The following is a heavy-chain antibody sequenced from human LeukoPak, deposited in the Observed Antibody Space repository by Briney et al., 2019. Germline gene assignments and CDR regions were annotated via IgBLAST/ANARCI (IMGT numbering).Heavy chain of an antibody. J-gene: IGHJ6*02. CDR3: ARVPPRGPGRCYYGMDV. CDR2: ISSTVGTT. CDR1: GFTFHDYY. V-gene: IGHV3-11*01. D-gene: IGHD3-10*01. Sequence: GGSLRLSCAASGFTFHDYYMSWIRQAPGTGLEWISYISSTVGTTYYADSVKGRFTISRHNSKNTLYLQMNSLRAEDTAVYYCARVPPRGPGRCYYGMDVWGQGTTVTVSS.